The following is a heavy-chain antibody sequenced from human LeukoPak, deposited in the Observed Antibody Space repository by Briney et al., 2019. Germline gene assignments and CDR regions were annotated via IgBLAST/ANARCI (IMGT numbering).Heavy chain of an antibody. Sequence: GGSLRLSCAASGFTFSSYAMSWVRQAPGKGLVWVSRINTDGISTNYADSAKGRFTISRDNAKNTVYLQMNSLRAEDTAVYYCGRLGQGINWFDSWGQGTLVTVSS. V-gene: IGHV3-74*01. CDR2: INTDGIST. CDR1: GFTFSSYA. D-gene: IGHD3/OR15-3a*01. CDR3: GRLGQGINWFDS. J-gene: IGHJ5*01.